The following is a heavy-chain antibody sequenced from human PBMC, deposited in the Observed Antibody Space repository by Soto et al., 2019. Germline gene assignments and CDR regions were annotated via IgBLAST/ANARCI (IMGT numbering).Heavy chain of an antibody. Sequence: QVQLQESGPGLVKPSQTLSLTCTVSGDSVSSSSYYWSWIRRHPGKGLEWIGYIHHSGTTYYNPSLKSRITLSVDTSKNQFSLRLSSVTAADTAVYYCASGLGYKAWGQGTLVTVSS. V-gene: IGHV4-31*03. CDR3: ASGLGYKA. J-gene: IGHJ5*02. CDR1: GDSVSSSSYY. D-gene: IGHD5-12*01. CDR2: IHHSGTT.